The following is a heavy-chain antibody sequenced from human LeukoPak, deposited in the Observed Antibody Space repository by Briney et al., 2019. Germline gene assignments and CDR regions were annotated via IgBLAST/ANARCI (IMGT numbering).Heavy chain of an antibody. D-gene: IGHD2-2*02. CDR1: GYTFTSYY. Sequence: ASVKVSCKASGYTFTSYYMHWVRQAPGQGLEWMGIINPSGGSTSYAQKFQGRVTITTDESTSTAYMELSSLRSEDTAVYYCAREAAAITSRFDPWGQGTLVTVSS. CDR3: AREAAAITSRFDP. J-gene: IGHJ5*02. V-gene: IGHV1-46*01. CDR2: INPSGGST.